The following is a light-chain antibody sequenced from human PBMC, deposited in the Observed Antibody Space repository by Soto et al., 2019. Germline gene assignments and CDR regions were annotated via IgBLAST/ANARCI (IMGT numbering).Light chain of an antibody. CDR2: DAS. V-gene: IGKV1-8*01. J-gene: IGKJ4*01. Sequence: IRMTQSPSSLSASTGDRVTITCRASQGINSYLAWYQQKPGKAPNVLIYDASTLQSGVPSRFSGSGSGTDFTLTISSLQSEDFATYYCQQYYNYPLTFGGGTKVDIK. CDR3: QQYYNYPLT. CDR1: QGINSY.